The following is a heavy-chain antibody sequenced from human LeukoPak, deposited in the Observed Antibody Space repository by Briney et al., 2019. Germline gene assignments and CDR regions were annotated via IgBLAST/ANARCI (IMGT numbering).Heavy chain of an antibody. V-gene: IGHV3-43D*04. CDR3: AKASVPYCSSTSCYGSHFDY. Sequence: GGSLRLSCAASGFTFDDYAMHWVRQAPGKGLEWVSLISWDGGSTYYADSVKGRFTTSRDNSKNSLYLQMNSLRAEDTALYYCAKASVPYCSSTSCYGSHFDYWGQGTLVTVSS. CDR1: GFTFDDYA. CDR2: ISWDGGST. J-gene: IGHJ4*02. D-gene: IGHD2-2*01.